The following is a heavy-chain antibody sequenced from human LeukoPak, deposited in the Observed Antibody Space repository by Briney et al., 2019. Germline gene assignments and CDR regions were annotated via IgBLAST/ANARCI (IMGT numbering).Heavy chain of an antibody. D-gene: IGHD4-17*01. CDR1: GFAFSSYW. J-gene: IGHJ1*01. Sequence: GGSLRLSCAASGFAFSSYWMHWVRQAPGKGLVWVSRINSDGSSTSYADSVKGRFTISRDNAKNTLYLQMNSLRAEDTAVYYCARDHGDYGEYFQHWGQGTLVTVSS. CDR2: INSDGSST. V-gene: IGHV3-74*01. CDR3: ARDHGDYGEYFQH.